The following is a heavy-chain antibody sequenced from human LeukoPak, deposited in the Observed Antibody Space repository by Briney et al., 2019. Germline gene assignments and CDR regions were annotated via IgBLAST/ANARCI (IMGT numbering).Heavy chain of an antibody. J-gene: IGHJ3*02. CDR3: AAASSNTPTFGRYYYPQDAFDI. V-gene: IGHV1-46*01. D-gene: IGHD3-10*01. CDR1: GYTFTSNY. CDR2: ISPSGGST. Sequence: ASVKVSCKAFGYTFTSNYMHWVRQAPGQGPEWMGVISPSGGSTTYAQKFQGRVTLTRDMSTSTDYLELSSLRSEDTAVYYCAAASSNTPTFGRYYYPQDAFDIWGQGTMVTVSS.